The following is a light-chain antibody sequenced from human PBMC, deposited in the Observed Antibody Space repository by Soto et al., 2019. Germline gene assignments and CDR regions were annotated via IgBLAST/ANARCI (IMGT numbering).Light chain of an antibody. CDR1: PSVSSN. V-gene: IGKV3-15*01. Sequence: EIMMTQSPATLSVSPGERATLSCRASPSVSSNLAWYQQKPGQAPRLLIYGASTRATGIPARFSGSGSGTEFTLTISSLKSENFAVYYCQQYNNWPPSWTFGQGTKVEIK. CDR2: GAS. CDR3: QQYNNWPPSWT. J-gene: IGKJ1*01.